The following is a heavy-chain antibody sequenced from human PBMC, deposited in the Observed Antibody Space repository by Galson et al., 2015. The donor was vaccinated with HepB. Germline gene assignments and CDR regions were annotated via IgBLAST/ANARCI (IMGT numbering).Heavy chain of an antibody. CDR1: GYTLTGNY. J-gene: IGHJ3*01. V-gene: IGHV1-2*02. D-gene: IGHD1-1*01. CDR3: ARGSPLRRWNDALDV. Sequence: SVKVSCKASGYTLTGNYLHWVRQAPGQGLEWMGRINPNTGATMFAQKFQDRLTLTRDASVNTAYMELSSLSSDDTAVYFCARGSPLRRWNDALDVWGQGTLITVSS. CDR2: INPNTGAT.